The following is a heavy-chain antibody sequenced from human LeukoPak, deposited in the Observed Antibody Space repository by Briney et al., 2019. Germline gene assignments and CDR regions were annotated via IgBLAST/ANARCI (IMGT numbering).Heavy chain of an antibody. CDR3: ARGRITMVRGVIFASSSDAFDT. V-gene: IGHV4-30-4*08. D-gene: IGHD3-10*01. Sequence: SQTLSLTCTVSGGSISSGDYCWSWIRPPPGKGLEWIGYIYYSVSTYYNPSLKSRVTISVDTSKNQFSLKLNSVTAADTAVYYCARGRITMVRGVIFASSSDAFDTWGQGTMVTVSS. CDR1: GGSISSGDYC. CDR2: IYYSVST. J-gene: IGHJ3*02.